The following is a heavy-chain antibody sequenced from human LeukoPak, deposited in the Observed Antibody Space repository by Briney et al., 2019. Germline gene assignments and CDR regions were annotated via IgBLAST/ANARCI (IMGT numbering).Heavy chain of an antibody. CDR2: ISSSSSYI. Sequence: GGSLRLSCAASGFTFSSYSMNWVRLAPGKGLEWVSSISSSSSYIYYADSVKGRFTISRDNAKNSLYLQMNSLRAEDTAVYYCARDRLYYYDSSGYLGTFDYWGQGTLVTVSS. J-gene: IGHJ4*02. D-gene: IGHD3-22*01. CDR1: GFTFSSYS. V-gene: IGHV3-21*01. CDR3: ARDRLYYYDSSGYLGTFDY.